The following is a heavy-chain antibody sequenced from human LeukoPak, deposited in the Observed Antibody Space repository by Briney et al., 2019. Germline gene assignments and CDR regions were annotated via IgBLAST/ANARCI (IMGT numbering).Heavy chain of an antibody. V-gene: IGHV3-23*01. D-gene: IGHD2-15*01. J-gene: IGHJ5*02. CDR3: AKGILGYCSGGSCLNWFDP. CDR2: ISGSGGST. Sequence: GGSLRLSCAASGFIFSSHAMNWVRQAPGKGLEWVSAISGSGGSTYYADSVKGRFTISRDNSKNTLYLQMNSLRAEDTAVYYCAKGILGYCSGGSCLNWFDPWGQGTLVTVSS. CDR1: GFIFSSHA.